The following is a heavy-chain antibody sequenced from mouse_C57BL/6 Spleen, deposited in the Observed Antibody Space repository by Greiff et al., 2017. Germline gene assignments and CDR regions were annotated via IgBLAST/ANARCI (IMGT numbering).Heavy chain of an antibody. D-gene: IGHD2-3*01. J-gene: IGHJ2*01. CDR1: GYAFSSSW. CDR3: ALYDAYSEDFDD. V-gene: IGHV1-82*01. Sequence: QVQLKESGPELVKPGASVKISCKASGYAFSSSWMNWVKQRPGKGLEWIGRIYPGDGNTNYNGKFKGKATLTADKSSSPAYMLLSSLTSEDSAVYFSALYDAYSEDFDDWGQGTTLTVSS. CDR2: IYPGDGNT.